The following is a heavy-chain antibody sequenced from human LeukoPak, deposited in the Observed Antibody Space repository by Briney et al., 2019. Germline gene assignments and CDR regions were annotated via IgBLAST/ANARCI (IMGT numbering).Heavy chain of an antibody. CDR2: FYNSGST. Sequence: SETLSLTCTVSGGSISNYYWSWIRQPAGKGLEWIGRFYNSGSTNCNPSLKSRVTMSVDTSKNQFSLKLSSVTAADTAVYYCARGLDYWGQGTLVTVSS. J-gene: IGHJ4*02. V-gene: IGHV4-4*07. CDR1: GGSISNYY. CDR3: ARGLDY.